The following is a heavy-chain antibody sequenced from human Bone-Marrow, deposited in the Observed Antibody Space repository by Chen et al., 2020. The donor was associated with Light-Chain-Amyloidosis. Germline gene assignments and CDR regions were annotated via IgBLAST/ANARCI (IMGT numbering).Heavy chain of an antibody. CDR2: INHSGSI. Sequence: QVQLHQWGPGLLKPSETLSLTCAVSGGSFSGYYWTWIRQSPGKGLEWIGEINHSGSITSTLSLDSRVTMSVDMSKNQFSLQLRSVTAAETALFYCAGRSSSSYGRSLESWGQGSLVTVSS. J-gene: IGHJ4*02. D-gene: IGHD6-6*01. CDR3: AGRSSSSYGRSLES. CDR1: GGSFSGYY. V-gene: IGHV4-34*01.